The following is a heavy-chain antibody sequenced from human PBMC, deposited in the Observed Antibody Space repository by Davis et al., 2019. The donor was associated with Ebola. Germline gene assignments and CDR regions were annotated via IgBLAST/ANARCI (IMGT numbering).Heavy chain of an antibody. CDR1: GFTFSGYA. CDR2: ISYDGSNK. CDR3: AKLEMATIG. J-gene: IGHJ4*02. V-gene: IGHV3-30-3*02. D-gene: IGHD5-24*01. Sequence: PGGSLRLSCAASGFTFSGYAMHWVRQAPGKGLEWVAVISYDGSNKYYADSVKGRFTISRDNSKNTLYLQMNSLRAEDTAVYYCAKLEMATIGWGQGTLVTVSS.